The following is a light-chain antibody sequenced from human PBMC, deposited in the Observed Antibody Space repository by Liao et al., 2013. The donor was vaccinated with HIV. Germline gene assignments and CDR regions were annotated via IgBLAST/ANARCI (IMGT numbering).Light chain of an antibody. Sequence: SYELTQPSSVSVSPGQTARITCSGDVLAKKYARWFQQKPGQAPMLVIYKDSERPSGSPERFSGSSSGTTVTLTISGVQAEDEADYYCQSADSSGTYVLFGGGTKLTVL. J-gene: IGLJ2*01. V-gene: IGLV3-25*03. CDR2: KDS. CDR3: QSADSSGTYVL. CDR1: VLAKKY.